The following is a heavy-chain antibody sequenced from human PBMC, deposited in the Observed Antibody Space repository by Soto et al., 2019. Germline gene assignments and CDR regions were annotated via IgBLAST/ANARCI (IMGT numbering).Heavy chain of an antibody. Sequence: ASVKVSCRASGYTFTSYYMHWVRQAPGRGLEWMGIITPSGGSTSYAQKFQGRVTMTRDTSTSTVYMELSSLRSEDTAVYCCARSPTIVVVTDPPLDICGQLTMVTL. CDR1: GYTFTSYY. D-gene: IGHD2-21*02. V-gene: IGHV1-46*01. J-gene: IGHJ3*02. CDR3: ARSPTIVVVTDPPLDI. CDR2: ITPSGGST.